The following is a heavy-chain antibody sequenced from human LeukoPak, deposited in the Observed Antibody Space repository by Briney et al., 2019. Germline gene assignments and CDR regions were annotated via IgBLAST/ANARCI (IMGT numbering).Heavy chain of an antibody. CDR3: ARGWYYDSSDPPKPPKGGWFDP. D-gene: IGHD3-22*01. Sequence: RASVKVSCKASGYTFTSYGISWVRQAPGQGLEWMGWISAYNGNTNYAQKLQGRVTMTTDTSTSTAYMELRSLRSDDTAVYYCARGWYYDSSDPPKPPKGGWFDPWGQGTLVTVSS. V-gene: IGHV1-18*01. J-gene: IGHJ5*02. CDR1: GYTFTSYG. CDR2: ISAYNGNT.